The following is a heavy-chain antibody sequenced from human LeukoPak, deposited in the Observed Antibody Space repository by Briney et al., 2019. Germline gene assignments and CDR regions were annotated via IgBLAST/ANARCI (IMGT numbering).Heavy chain of an antibody. CDR3: ARGRLGGSGSYYNVLDY. Sequence: SETLSLTCTVSRGSISNYYWSWIRQPPGKGLEWIGYISYSGSTNYNPSLKSRVTISVDTSRNQFSLKLNSVTAADTAVYYCARGRLGGSGSYYNVLDYWGQGTLVTVSS. D-gene: IGHD3-10*01. CDR1: RGSISNYY. J-gene: IGHJ4*02. V-gene: IGHV4-59*01. CDR2: ISYSGST.